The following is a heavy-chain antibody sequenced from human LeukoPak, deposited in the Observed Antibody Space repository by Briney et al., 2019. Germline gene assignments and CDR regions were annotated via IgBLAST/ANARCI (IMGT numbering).Heavy chain of an antibody. CDR3: VRHDDYPKFGRGLDP. Sequence: SETLSLTCTVSGGSITNYFWSWIRQPPGKGLEWIGYIFYRGTTSYNPALNSRVTISLGTSTNRFSLKLTSVSAADTAVYYCVRHDDYPKFGRGLDPWGQGTLVTVSS. D-gene: IGHD5-12*01. CDR1: GGSITNYF. CDR2: IFYRGTT. V-gene: IGHV4-59*08. J-gene: IGHJ5*02.